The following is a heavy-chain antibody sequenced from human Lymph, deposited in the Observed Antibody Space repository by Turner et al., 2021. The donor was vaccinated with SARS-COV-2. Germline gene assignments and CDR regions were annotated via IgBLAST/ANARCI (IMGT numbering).Heavy chain of an antibody. D-gene: IGHD1-26*01. V-gene: IGHV3-30*04. Sequence: QVQLFKSGGREVQSGLSLLLSSSAAGFTFRSYAMLWVRQAQGKGLKWVAVISYDERNKYYADSVKGRFSISRDNSKNTLDLQMNSLRAEDTAVYYCARPASWSYFEHFDYWGQGTLVTFSS. CDR3: ARPASWSYFEHFDY. CDR2: ISYDERNK. CDR1: GFTFRSYA. J-gene: IGHJ4*02.